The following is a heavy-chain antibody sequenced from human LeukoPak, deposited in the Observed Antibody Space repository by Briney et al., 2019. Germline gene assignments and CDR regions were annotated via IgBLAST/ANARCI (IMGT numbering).Heavy chain of an antibody. CDR3: ARFYYGSTNYYYYYMDV. CDR1: GCSISSSSYY. V-gene: IGHV4-39*07. CDR2: SYYSGST. J-gene: IGHJ6*03. Sequence: SETLSLTCTVSGCSISSSSYYWGRIRQPPGKGLEWIGSSYYSGSTYYNPSLKSRVTISVDTSKNQFSLKLSSVTAADTAVYYCARFYYGSTNYYYYYMDVWGKGTTVTISS. D-gene: IGHD3-10*01.